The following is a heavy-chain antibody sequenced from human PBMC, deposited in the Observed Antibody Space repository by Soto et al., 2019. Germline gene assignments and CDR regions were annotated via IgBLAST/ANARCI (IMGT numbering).Heavy chain of an antibody. J-gene: IGHJ3*01. V-gene: IGHV1-2*06. CDR1: GYRYTAFY. CDR2: INLDTGGT. CDR3: ARDANFALRGYSFAFDF. D-gene: IGHD5-18*01. Sequence: ASVKVSCKASGYRYTAFYMHWLRPAPGQGLEWMGRINLDTGGTTYAQKFQGRVTMTRDTYISTAYMEVSSVQSDDTAMYYCARDANFALRGYSFAFDFWG.